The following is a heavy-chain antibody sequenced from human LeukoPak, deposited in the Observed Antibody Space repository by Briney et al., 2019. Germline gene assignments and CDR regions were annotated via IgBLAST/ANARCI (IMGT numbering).Heavy chain of an antibody. CDR2: ISYDGSNK. CDR3: AKAHHYDTPSSY. D-gene: IGHD3-9*01. CDR1: GFTFSSYG. J-gene: IGHJ4*02. V-gene: IGHV3-30*18. Sequence: GGSLRPSCAASGFTFSSYGMHWVRQAPGKGLEWVAVISYDGSNKYYADSVKGRFTISGDNSKNTLYLQMNSLRAEDTAVYYCAKAHHYDTPSSYWGQGTLVTVSS.